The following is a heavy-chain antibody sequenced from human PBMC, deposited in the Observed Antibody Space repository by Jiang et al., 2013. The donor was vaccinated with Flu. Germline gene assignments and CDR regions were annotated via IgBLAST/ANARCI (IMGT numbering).Heavy chain of an antibody. CDR2: ISSSSSTI. D-gene: IGHD4-17*01. J-gene: IGHJ4*02. V-gene: IGHV3-48*01. CDR1: GFTFSSYS. CDR3: ARDLEVTTGY. Sequence: GLVQPGGSLRLSCAASGFTFSSYSMNWVRQAPGKGLEWVSYISSSSSTIYYADSVKGRFTISRDNAKNSLYLQMNSLRAEDTAVYYCARDLEVTTGYWGQGTLVTVSS.